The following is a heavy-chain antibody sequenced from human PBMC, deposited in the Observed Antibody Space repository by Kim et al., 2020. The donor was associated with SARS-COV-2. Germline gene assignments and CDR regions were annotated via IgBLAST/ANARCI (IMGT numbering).Heavy chain of an antibody. CDR2: INHSGST. CDR1: GGSFSGYY. CDR3: ARGGIVVVPAALGTIYYYYYYMDV. Sequence: SETLSLTCAVYGGSFSGYYWSRIRQPPGKGLEWIGEINHSGSTNYNPSLKSRVTISVDTSKNQFSLKLSSVTAADTAVYYCARGGIVVVPAALGTIYYYYYYMDVWGKGTTVTVSS. J-gene: IGHJ6*03. V-gene: IGHV4-34*01. D-gene: IGHD2-2*01.